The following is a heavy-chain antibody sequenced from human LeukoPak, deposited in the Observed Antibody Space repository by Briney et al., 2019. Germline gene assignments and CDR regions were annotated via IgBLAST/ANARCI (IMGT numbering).Heavy chain of an antibody. CDR1: GYTLTELS. Sequence: ASVKVSCTVSGYTLTELSMHWVRQAPGKGLEWMGGFDPEDGETIYAQKFQGRVTMTEDTSTDTAYMELSSLRSEDTAVYYCATSLPRGAIYDAYDYWGQGTLVTVSS. CDR2: FDPEDGET. V-gene: IGHV1-24*01. J-gene: IGHJ4*02. D-gene: IGHD3-16*02. CDR3: ATSLPRGAIYDAYDY.